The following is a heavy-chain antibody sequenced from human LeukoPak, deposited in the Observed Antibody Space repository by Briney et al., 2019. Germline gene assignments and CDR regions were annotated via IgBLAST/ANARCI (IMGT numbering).Heavy chain of an antibody. Sequence: SETLSLTCTVSGGSISSSSYYWGWIRQPPGKGLEWIGSIYYSGSTYYNPSLKSRVTISVDTSKNQFSLKLSSVTAADMAVYYCARHRGGGSSRYVDVWGKGTTVTVSS. D-gene: IGHD2-15*01. CDR1: GGSISSSSYY. CDR2: IYYSGST. CDR3: ARHRGGGSSRYVDV. J-gene: IGHJ6*04. V-gene: IGHV4-39*07.